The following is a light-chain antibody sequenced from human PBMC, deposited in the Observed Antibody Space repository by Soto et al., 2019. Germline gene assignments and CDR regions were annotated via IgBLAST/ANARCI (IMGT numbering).Light chain of an antibody. J-gene: IGKJ2*01. CDR1: QSVSSN. CDR3: QQYNNGPPYT. Sequence: EIVMTQSPATLSVSPGERATLSCRASQSVSSNLAWYQQKPGQAPRLLIYGASTRATGIPARFSGSGSGTEVTLTISSLQSEDFAVYYCQQYNNGPPYTFGQGTKLEIK. V-gene: IGKV3-15*01. CDR2: GAS.